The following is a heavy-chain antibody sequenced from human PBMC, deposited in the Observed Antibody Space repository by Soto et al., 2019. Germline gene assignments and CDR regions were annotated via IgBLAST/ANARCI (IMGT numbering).Heavy chain of an antibody. CDR2: VNPYSGAT. D-gene: IGHD5-18*01. V-gene: IGHV1-2*02. J-gene: IGHJ6*02. CDR3: ARLYSSGGRYGMDV. Sequence: ASVKVSCKASGYIFTDYYIHWVRQAPGQGLEWMGWVNPYSGATKFAQKFHGRVTMTKDTSINTAYMDLTRLRSDDTGVYYCARLYSSGGRYGMDVWGQGTTVTV. CDR1: GYIFTDYY.